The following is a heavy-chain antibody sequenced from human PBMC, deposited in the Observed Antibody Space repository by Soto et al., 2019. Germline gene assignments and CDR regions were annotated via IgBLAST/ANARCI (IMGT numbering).Heavy chain of an antibody. J-gene: IGHJ4*02. Sequence: PXXSLRLSFAASGFTFRSYAMCWVRQAPGKGLECISCISAGGGSSYYADSVKGRFTISRDSSKNTLYLQMNSLRAEDTAIYYCAKSYYSVSGNSDYWGQGALVTVSS. CDR1: GFTFRSYA. D-gene: IGHD3-10*01. CDR2: ISAGGGSS. V-gene: IGHV3-23*01. CDR3: AKSYYSVSGNSDY.